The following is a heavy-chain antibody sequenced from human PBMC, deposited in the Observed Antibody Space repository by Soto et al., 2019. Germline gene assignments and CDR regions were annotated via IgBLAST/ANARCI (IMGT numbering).Heavy chain of an antibody. Sequence: GGSLRLSCAASGFTFSSYAMSWVRQAPGKGLEWVSAISGSGGSTYYADSVKGRFTISRDNSKNTLYLQMNSLRAEDTAVYYCAKALLLWNDVGYFDYWGQGTLVTVSS. CDR1: GFTFSSYA. V-gene: IGHV3-23*01. D-gene: IGHD1-1*01. CDR3: AKALLLWNDVGYFDY. J-gene: IGHJ4*02. CDR2: ISGSGGST.